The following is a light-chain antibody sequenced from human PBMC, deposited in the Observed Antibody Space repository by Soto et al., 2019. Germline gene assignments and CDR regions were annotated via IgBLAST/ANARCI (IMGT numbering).Light chain of an antibody. CDR1: QSVSSN. Sequence: EVVMTQSPATLSVSPWERANLSCRASQSVSSNLAWYQHKPGQAPRLLIYGASTRATGIPARFSGSGSGTEFTLTISSLQSEDLAIYYCQQYDNWPPLTFGGGTKVEIK. J-gene: IGKJ4*01. V-gene: IGKV3-15*01. CDR3: QQYDNWPPLT. CDR2: GAS.